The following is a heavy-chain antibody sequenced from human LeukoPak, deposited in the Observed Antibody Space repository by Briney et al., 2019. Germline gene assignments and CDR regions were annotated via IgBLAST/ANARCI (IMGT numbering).Heavy chain of an antibody. CDR3: ARVPMVRFYFDY. CDR1: GFTFSNHA. V-gene: IGHV3-23*01. J-gene: IGHJ4*02. Sequence: GGSLRLSCAASGFTFSNHAMNWVRQAPGKGLEWVSIISGSGTVTYYADSVKGRFTISRDNSKNTLYLQMNSLRAEDTAVYYCARVPMVRFYFDYWGQGTLVTVSS. D-gene: IGHD3-10*01. CDR2: ISGSGTVT.